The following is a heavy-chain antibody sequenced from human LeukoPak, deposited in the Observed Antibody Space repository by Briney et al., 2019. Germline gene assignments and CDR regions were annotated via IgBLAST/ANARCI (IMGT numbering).Heavy chain of an antibody. CDR1: GFSFGSFA. CDR2: IIGSSGAT. V-gene: IGHV3-23*01. Sequence: GGSLRLSCAASGFSFGSFAMSWVRQAPGKGLEWVSGIIGSSGATFYADSVKGRFTISRDHSKNTLYLQMNSLRAEDTAVYYCAKGGYDYVEIGYFDYWGQGTLVTVSS. D-gene: IGHD5-12*01. CDR3: AKGGYDYVEIGYFDY. J-gene: IGHJ4*02.